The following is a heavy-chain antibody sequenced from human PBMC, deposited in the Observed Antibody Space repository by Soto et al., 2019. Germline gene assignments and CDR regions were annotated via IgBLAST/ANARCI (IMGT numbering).Heavy chain of an antibody. D-gene: IGHD7-27*01. V-gene: IGHV1-8*01. Sequence: ASVKVSCKASGYTFTNYDINWVRQATGQGPEWMGWMNPDSGDTGYVPNFQGRVSMTRSTSISTAYMELSDLRSEDTAVYYCARSRGGTGVLFDFWGQGTQVTVSS. CDR3: ARSRGGTGVLFDF. CDR2: MNPDSGDT. CDR1: GYTFTNYD. J-gene: IGHJ4*02.